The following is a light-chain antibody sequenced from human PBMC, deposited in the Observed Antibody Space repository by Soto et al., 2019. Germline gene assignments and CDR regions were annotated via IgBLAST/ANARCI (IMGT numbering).Light chain of an antibody. CDR2: DAS. J-gene: IGKJ4*01. CDR3: QQHATSPLT. Sequence: EIVLTQSPGTLSLSPGERASLSCRASQSVAKNYLAWYQQKPGQALRLLISDASSRATGIPDRFSGSGSGTDFTLTISRLEAEDFAVYFCQQHATSPLTFGGGTKVEIK. CDR1: QSVAKNY. V-gene: IGKV3-20*01.